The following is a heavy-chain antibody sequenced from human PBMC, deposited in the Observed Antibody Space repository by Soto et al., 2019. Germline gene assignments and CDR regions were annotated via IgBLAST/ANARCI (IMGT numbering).Heavy chain of an antibody. V-gene: IGHV1-18*01. CDR1: GYGFTTYG. CDR3: ARGRYGDY. J-gene: IGHJ4*02. D-gene: IGHD1-1*01. Sequence: QIHLVQSGAEVKKPGASVKVSCKGSGYGFTTYGITWVRQAPGQGLEWMAWISAHNGKPNYAQKLQGRVTVTRDTSTSTAYMELRSLRSDDTAVYYCARGRYGDYWGQGALVTVSS. CDR2: ISAHNGKP.